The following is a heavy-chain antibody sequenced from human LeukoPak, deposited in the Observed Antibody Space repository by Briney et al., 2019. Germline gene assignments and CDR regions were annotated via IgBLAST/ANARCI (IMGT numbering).Heavy chain of an antibody. J-gene: IGHJ2*01. V-gene: IGHV4-59*06. CDR2: IYYSGST. CDR3: ARERTGYSGYAGSYWYFDL. Sequence: SETLSLTCTVSGGSISRYYWSWIRQHPGRGLEWIGYIYYSGSTYYNPSLKSRVTISVDTSKNQFSLKLSSVTAADTAVYYCARERTGYSGYAGSYWYFDLWGRGTLVTVSS. D-gene: IGHD5-12*01. CDR1: GGSISRYY.